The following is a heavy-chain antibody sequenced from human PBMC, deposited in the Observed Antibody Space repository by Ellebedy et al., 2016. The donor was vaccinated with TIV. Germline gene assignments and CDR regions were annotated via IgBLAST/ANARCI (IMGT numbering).Heavy chain of an antibody. CDR3: ARCRIVGTTHDAFDI. J-gene: IGHJ3*02. Sequence: GESLKISCAASGFTFSSYAMNWVRQAPGKGLEWVSAISGSGSTTFYADSVKGRFTISRDNSKNTLYLQMNSLRAEDTAVYYCARCRIVGTTHDAFDIWGQGTMVTVSS. D-gene: IGHD1-26*01. CDR2: ISGSGSTT. CDR1: GFTFSSYA. V-gene: IGHV3-23*01.